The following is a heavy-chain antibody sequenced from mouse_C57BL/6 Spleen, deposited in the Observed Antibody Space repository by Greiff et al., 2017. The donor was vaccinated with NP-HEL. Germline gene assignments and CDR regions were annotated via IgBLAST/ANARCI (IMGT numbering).Heavy chain of an antibody. D-gene: IGHD1-1*01. Sequence: QVQLQQSGAELVRPGTSVKVSCKASGYAFTNYLIEWVKQRPGQGLEWIGVFNPGSGGTNYNEKLKGKATLTADTSASTAYMQLSSLTSEDSAVYFCARSYYGSSYYAMDYWGQGTSVTVSS. J-gene: IGHJ4*01. CDR1: GYAFTNYL. CDR2: FNPGSGGT. CDR3: ARSYYGSSYYAMDY. V-gene: IGHV1-54*01.